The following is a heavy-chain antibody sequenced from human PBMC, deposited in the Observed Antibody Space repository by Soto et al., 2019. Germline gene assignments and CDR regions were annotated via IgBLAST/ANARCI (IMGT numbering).Heavy chain of an antibody. V-gene: IGHV4-39*01. CDR3: AERVTLSMFVICFDT. Sequence: LTCTVSGDSISRVDYYWGWTRQPPGKGLEWFGSVYSDGCAYYNPSRKRRVTISVDMSKNQFSLILNAVTAADMAFYYYAERVTLSMFVICFDTWGQGTLVTVSS. D-gene: IGHD3-10*02. CDR2: VYSDGCA. J-gene: IGHJ5*02. CDR1: GDSISRVDYY.